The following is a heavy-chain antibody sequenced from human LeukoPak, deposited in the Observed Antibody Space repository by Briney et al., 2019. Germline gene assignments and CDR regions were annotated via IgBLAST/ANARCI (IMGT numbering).Heavy chain of an antibody. J-gene: IGHJ4*02. CDR1: GYTFTGYY. CDR2: INPNSGGT. Sequence: ASVKVSCKASGYTFTGYYIHWVRQAPGQGLEWMGWINPNSGGTNYAQKDQGRVTMTRDTSISTTYMELSRLRSDDTAVYYCARQDPPYDSSGYFDYWGQGTLVTVSS. CDR3: ARQDPPYDSSGYFDY. V-gene: IGHV1-2*02. D-gene: IGHD3-22*01.